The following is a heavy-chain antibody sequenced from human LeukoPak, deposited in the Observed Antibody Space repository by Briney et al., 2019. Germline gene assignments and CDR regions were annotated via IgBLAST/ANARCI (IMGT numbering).Heavy chain of an antibody. Sequence: SETLSLTCTVSGGSISSYYWSWIRQPPGKGLEWIGYIYYSGSTNYNPSLKSRVTISVDTSKNQFSLKLSSVTAADTAVYYCARRNVYYYDSSGPGYFDLWGRGTLVTVSS. J-gene: IGHJ2*01. D-gene: IGHD3-22*01. V-gene: IGHV4-59*08. CDR3: ARRNVYYYDSSGPGYFDL. CDR1: GGSISSYY. CDR2: IYYSGST.